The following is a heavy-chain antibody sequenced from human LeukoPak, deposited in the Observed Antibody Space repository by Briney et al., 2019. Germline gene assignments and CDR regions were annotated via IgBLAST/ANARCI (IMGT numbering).Heavy chain of an antibody. V-gene: IGHV3-48*01. CDR3: ARDLRWELPNAFDL. CDR2: ISSSSSTI. D-gene: IGHD1-26*01. CDR1: GFTFSSYS. Sequence: GGSLRLSCAGSGFTFSSYSMSWVRQAPGKGLEWFSYISSSSSTIYYADCVKGRFTIPRDNAKNSLYLQMNSLRAEDTAVYYCARDLRWELPNAFDLWGQGTMVTVSS. J-gene: IGHJ3*01.